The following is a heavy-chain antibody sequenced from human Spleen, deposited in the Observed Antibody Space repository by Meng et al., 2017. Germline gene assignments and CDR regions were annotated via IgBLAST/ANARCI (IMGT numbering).Heavy chain of an antibody. V-gene: IGHV3-9*01. CDR1: GFTFDDYA. J-gene: IGHJ4*02. CDR2: ITWKSDSI. CDR3: AKDIWGGGFGYGSGSFTSFSLDY. D-gene: IGHD3-10*01. Sequence: GGSLRLSCAASGFTFDDYAMHWVRQAPGKGLEWVAGITWKSDSIAYADSVKGRFTISRDNAKNSLYLQMNSLRAEDTALYYCAKDIWGGGFGYGSGSFTSFSLDYWGQGTLVTVSS.